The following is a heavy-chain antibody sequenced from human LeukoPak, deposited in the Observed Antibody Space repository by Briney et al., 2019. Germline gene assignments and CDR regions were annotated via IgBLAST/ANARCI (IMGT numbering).Heavy chain of an antibody. J-gene: IGHJ4*02. CDR2: ISPYNGDT. Sequence: ASVNVSCKTSGYIFSNYDISWVRQAPGQGLEWMGCISPYNGDTNYAQKFQDRVTLTTDTSTSTAYMDLRSLRSDDTAIYYCAGAGGGYDDYWGQGTLVTVSP. V-gene: IGHV1-18*04. CDR3: AGAGGGYDDY. CDR1: GYIFSNYD. D-gene: IGHD5-12*01.